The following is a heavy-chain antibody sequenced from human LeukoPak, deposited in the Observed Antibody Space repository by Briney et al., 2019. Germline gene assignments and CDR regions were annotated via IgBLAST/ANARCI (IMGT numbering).Heavy chain of an antibody. V-gene: IGHV3-21*01. CDR1: GFTFSSYN. CDR2: ISTSSSYI. J-gene: IGHJ5*02. CDR3: ARGADGVSSNSRGWLDP. D-gene: IGHD2-15*01. Sequence: GGSLRLSCAASGFTFSSYNMNWVRQAPGKGLEWVSPISTSSSYIYYADSLKGRFTISRDNARKSLYLQMNTLRAEDTAVYFCARGADGVSSNSRGWLDPWGQGTLVTVSS.